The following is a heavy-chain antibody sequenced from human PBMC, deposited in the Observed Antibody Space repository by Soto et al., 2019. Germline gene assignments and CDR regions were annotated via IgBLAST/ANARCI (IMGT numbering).Heavy chain of an antibody. Sequence: SETLSLTCAVYGGSFRGYYWTWIRQTPGKGLEWIGEINHRGSPNYNPSLQSRVTMSVDTSKNQFSLTLNSVTAADTATYYCARGGISHWAYFYYMDVWDRGTTVTVSS. V-gene: IGHV4-34*01. CDR3: ARGGISHWAYFYYMDV. CDR1: GGSFRGYY. D-gene: IGHD2-21*01. CDR2: INHRGSP. J-gene: IGHJ6*03.